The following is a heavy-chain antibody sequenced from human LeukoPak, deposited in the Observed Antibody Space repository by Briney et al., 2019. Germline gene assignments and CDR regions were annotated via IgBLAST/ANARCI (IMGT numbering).Heavy chain of an antibody. CDR3: ARIRDGYNSYFFYGMDV. D-gene: IGHD5-24*01. Sequence: ASVKVSCKASGYTFTSYYMHWVRQAPGQGLEWMGIINPSGGSTSYAQKFQGRVTITADESTSTAYMELSSLRSEDTAVYYCARIRDGYNSYFFYGMDVWGQGTTVTVSS. J-gene: IGHJ6*02. CDR2: INPSGGST. V-gene: IGHV1-46*01. CDR1: GYTFTSYY.